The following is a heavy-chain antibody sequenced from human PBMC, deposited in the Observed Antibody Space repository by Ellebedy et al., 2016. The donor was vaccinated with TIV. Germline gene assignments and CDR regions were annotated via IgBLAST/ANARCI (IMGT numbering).Heavy chain of an antibody. J-gene: IGHJ6*02. CDR1: GGSISSYY. V-gene: IGHV4-4*07. CDR2: IYTSGST. CDR3: ARGRNGGDRYGVLGRGYYYGMDV. D-gene: IGHD2-21*02. Sequence: MPSETLSLTCTVSGGSISSYYWSWIRQPAGKGLEWIGRIYTSGSTNYNPSLKSRVTMSVDTSKNQFSLKLSSVTAADTAVYYCARGRNGGDRYGVLGRGYYYGMDVWGQGTTVTVSS.